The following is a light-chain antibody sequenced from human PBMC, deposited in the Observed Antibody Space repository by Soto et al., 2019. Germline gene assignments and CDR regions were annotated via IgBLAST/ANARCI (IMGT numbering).Light chain of an antibody. CDR3: HQYGSSRHT. J-gene: IGKJ2*01. CDR1: QSVSSTY. CDR2: GAS. Sequence: EIVLTQSPGTLSLSPGERATLSCRASQSVSSTYLAWYRHKPGQAPRLLIYGASSRAAGIPDRFSGSGSGTDCTLTSSRLEPEDLAVYYCHQYGSSRHTFGQGTKVEIK. V-gene: IGKV3-20*01.